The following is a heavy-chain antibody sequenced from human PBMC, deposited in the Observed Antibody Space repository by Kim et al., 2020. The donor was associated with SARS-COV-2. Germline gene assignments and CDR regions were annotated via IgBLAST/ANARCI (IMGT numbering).Heavy chain of an antibody. CDR1: GFTFSDYA. V-gene: IGHV3-23*01. J-gene: IGHJ3*02. CDR3: AKGDFYNGFYYDAFDT. D-gene: IGHD3-3*01. CDR2: ITGGGRST. Sequence: GGSLRLSCGASGFTFSDYAMSWVRQAPGKGLEWISGITGGGRSTAYADSVKGRFTISRDNSRNTLYLQMSSLRAEDTAVYYCAKGDFYNGFYYDAFDTWGQGTVVTVSS.